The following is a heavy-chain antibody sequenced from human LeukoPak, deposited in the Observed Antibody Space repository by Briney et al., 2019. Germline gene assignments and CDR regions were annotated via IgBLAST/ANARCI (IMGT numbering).Heavy chain of an antibody. Sequence: GGSLRLSCAASGFTFSSYTMNWVRQAPGKGLEWVSYISSSSGYMYYADSVKGRFTISRDNAKNSLYLQMNSLRAEDTAVYYCVREGSDGFEIWGQGTMVTVSS. CDR2: ISSSSGYM. J-gene: IGHJ3*02. V-gene: IGHV3-21*01. CDR1: GFTFSSYT. CDR3: VREGSDGFEI.